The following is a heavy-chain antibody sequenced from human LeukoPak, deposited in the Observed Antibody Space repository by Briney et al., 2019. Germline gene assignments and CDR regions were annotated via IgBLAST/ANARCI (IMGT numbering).Heavy chain of an antibody. Sequence: SVKVSCKASGGTFSSYAISWVRQAPGQGLEWMGRIIPIFGTANYAQKFQGRVTITTDESTSTAYMELSSLRSEDTAVYYCARSPGIEYSSSGSYFDYWGQGTLVTVSS. CDR3: ARSPGIEYSSSGSYFDY. V-gene: IGHV1-69*05. CDR1: GGTFSSYA. D-gene: IGHD6-6*01. CDR2: IIPIFGTA. J-gene: IGHJ4*02.